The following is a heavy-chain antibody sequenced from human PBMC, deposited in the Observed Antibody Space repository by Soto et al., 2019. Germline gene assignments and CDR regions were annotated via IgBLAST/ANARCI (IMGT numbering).Heavy chain of an antibody. J-gene: IGHJ6*02. D-gene: IGHD2-2*01. CDR2: INHSGST. CDR1: GGSFSGYY. V-gene: IGHV4-34*01. CDR3: ATINVVAPTIGSDYYYYYGMDV. Sequence: NPSETLSLTCAVYGGSFSGYYWSWIRQPPGKGLEWIGEINHSGSTNYNPSLKSRVTISVYTSMNQFSLKLSSVTAADTAVYYCATINVVAPTIGSDYYYYYGMDVWGQGTTVTVSS.